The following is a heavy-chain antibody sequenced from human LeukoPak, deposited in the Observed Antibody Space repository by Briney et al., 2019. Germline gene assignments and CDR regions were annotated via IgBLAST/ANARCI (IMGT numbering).Heavy chain of an antibody. J-gene: IGHJ3*02. CDR1: GFTFTTYA. Sequence: PGGSLRLSCAASGFTFTTYAMSWVRQAPGKGLEWVSTVSGTGRYTYYADSVKGRFAISRDNSKNTLYLQMNSLRAEDTAVYYCARRELLGYSYGLRTFNIWGQGTTVTVSS. CDR2: VSGTGRYT. D-gene: IGHD5-18*01. V-gene: IGHV3-23*01. CDR3: ARRELLGYSYGLRTFNI.